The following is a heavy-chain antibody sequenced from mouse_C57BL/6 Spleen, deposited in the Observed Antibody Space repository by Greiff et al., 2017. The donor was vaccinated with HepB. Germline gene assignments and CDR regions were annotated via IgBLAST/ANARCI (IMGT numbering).Heavy chain of an antibody. CDR1: GFTFSDYY. D-gene: IGHD1-1*01. V-gene: IGHV5-12*01. CDR3: ARRNYYGSRWYFDV. Sequence: VESGGGLVQPGGSLKLSCAASGFTFSDYYMYWVRQTPEKRLEWVAYISNGGGSTYYPDTVKGRFTISRDNAKNTLYLQMSRLKSEDTAMYYCARRNYYGSRWYFDVWGTGTTVTVSS. J-gene: IGHJ1*03. CDR2: ISNGGGST.